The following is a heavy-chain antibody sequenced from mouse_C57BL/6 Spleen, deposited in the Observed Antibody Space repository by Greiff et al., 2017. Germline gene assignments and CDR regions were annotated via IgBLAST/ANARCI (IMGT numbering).Heavy chain of an antibody. V-gene: IGHV1-63*01. J-gene: IGHJ2*01. CDR3: ARYYSSYFDY. Sequence: VQLQQSGAELVRPGTSVKMSCKASGYTFTNYWIGWAKQRPGHGLEWIGDIYPGGGYTNYNEKFKGKATLTADKSSSTAYMELRSLTSEDSAVYYCARYYSSYFDYWGQGTTLPVSS. D-gene: IGHD2-12*01. CDR2: IYPGGGYT. CDR1: GYTFTNYW.